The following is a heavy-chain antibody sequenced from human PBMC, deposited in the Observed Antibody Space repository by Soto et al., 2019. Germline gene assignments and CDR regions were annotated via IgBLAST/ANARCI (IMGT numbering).Heavy chain of an antibody. CDR1: GFTFSSYW. V-gene: IGHV3-7*01. CDR2: IKQDGSEK. D-gene: IGHD3-10*01. Sequence: GGSLRLSCAASGFTFSSYWMSWVRQAPGKGLEWVANIKQDGSEKYYVDSVKGRFTISRDNAKNSLYLQMNSLRAEDTAVYYCARELWFGELLSGSDYWGQGTLVTVSS. J-gene: IGHJ4*02. CDR3: ARELWFGELLSGSDY.